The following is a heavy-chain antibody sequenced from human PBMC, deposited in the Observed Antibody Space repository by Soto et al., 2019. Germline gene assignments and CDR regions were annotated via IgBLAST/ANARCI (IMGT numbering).Heavy chain of an antibody. V-gene: IGHV4-30-2*01. Sequence: QLQLQESGSGLVKPSQTLSLTCAVSGGSISSGGYSWSWIRPPPGKVLEWIGYSYHSGSTYYNPVHKSRVTIPVDRYKTQFSLKMSSVPDGDTAVYYCARVRDRCGQATLVTVSS. CDR3: ARVRDR. J-gene: IGHJ5*02. CDR2: SYHSGST. CDR1: GGSISSGGYS.